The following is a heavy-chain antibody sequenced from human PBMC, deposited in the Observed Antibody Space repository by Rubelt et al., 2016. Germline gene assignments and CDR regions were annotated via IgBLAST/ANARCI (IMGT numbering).Heavy chain of an antibody. CDR3: AGRTHWFDP. V-gene: IGHV4-39*01. CDR2: IHYTGST. J-gene: IGHJ5*02. Sequence: QLQLQESGPGLVKSSETLSLSCTVSGGSISSSSYNWGWIRQTPGKGLEWIGSIHYTGSTFYDPSLQSRVTISVDTSKNQFPLKLTSVTAADTAVYYCAGRTHWFDPWSQGTLVTVSS. CDR1: GGSISSSSYN.